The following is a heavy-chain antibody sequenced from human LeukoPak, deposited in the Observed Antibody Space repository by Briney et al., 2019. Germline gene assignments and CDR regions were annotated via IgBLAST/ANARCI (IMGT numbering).Heavy chain of an antibody. CDR1: GFTFDSYA. J-gene: IGHJ5*02. Sequence: PGGSLRLSCAASGFTFDSYAMSWVRQAPGKGLEWVSAVSRFGGTTYYADSAKGRFTISRANSNNTVYLQMNSLRVGDTALYYCVKHVGSRWSNNRFDPWGQGTLVTVS. CDR2: VSRFGGTT. V-gene: IGHV3-23*01. D-gene: IGHD6-13*01. CDR3: VKHVGSRWSNNRFDP.